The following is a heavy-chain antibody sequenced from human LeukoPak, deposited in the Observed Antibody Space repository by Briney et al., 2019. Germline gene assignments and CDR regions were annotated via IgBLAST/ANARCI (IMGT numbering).Heavy chain of an antibody. CDR3: ARVRYVRYCTNGVCFGFHYYYYMDV. J-gene: IGHJ6*03. Sequence: RTSETLSLTCTVSGGSISSSSYYWGWIRQPPGKGLEWIGSIYYSGSTYYNPSLKSRVTISVDTSKNRFSLKLSSVTAADTAVYYCARVRYVRYCTNGVCFGFHYYYYMDVWGKGTTVTVSS. D-gene: IGHD2-8*01. V-gene: IGHV4-39*07. CDR2: IYYSGST. CDR1: GGSISSSSYY.